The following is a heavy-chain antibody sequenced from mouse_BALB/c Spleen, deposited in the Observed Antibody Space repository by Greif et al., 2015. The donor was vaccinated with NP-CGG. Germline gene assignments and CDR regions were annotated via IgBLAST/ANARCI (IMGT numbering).Heavy chain of an antibody. D-gene: IGHD3-3*01. CDR1: GFNIKDTY. J-gene: IGHJ2*01. V-gene: IGHV14-3*02. CDR2: IDPANGNT. Sequence: LLGSGAELVKPGASVKLSCTASGFNIKDTYMHWVKQRPEQGLEWIGRIDPANGNTKYDPKFQGKATITADTSSNTAYLQRSSLTSEDTAVYYCAGTYLDYWGQGTTLTVSS. CDR3: AGTYLDY.